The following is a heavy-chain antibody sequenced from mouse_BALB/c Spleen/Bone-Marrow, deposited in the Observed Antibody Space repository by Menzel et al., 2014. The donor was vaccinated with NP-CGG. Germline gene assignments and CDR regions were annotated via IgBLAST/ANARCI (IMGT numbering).Heavy chain of an antibody. Sequence: LVESGGGLVQPGGSLKLSCAASGFTFSNYGMSWVRQTPDKRLELVANINYNGDGIYYPDSVKGRFTISRDNAKNTLSLQMTSLWSEDTAMYFCARGVVHLSRFAFCGQGTLFSVS. CDR2: INYNGDGI. CDR1: GFTFSNYG. J-gene: IGHJ3*01. D-gene: IGHD1-2*01. CDR3: ARGVVHLSRFAF. V-gene: IGHV5-6-3*01.